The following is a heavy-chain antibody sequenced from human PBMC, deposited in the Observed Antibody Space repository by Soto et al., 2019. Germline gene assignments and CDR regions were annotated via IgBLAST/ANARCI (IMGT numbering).Heavy chain of an antibody. CDR3: AREIWGSYPSKPYYFDY. Sequence: GGSLRLSCAASGFTFSSYSMNWVRQAPGKGLEWVSSISSSSSYIYYADSVKGRFTISRDNAKNSLYLQMNSLRAEDTAVYYCAREIWGSYPSKPYYFDYWGQGTLVTVSS. CDR1: GFTFSSYS. V-gene: IGHV3-21*01. D-gene: IGHD3-16*01. CDR2: ISSSSSYI. J-gene: IGHJ4*02.